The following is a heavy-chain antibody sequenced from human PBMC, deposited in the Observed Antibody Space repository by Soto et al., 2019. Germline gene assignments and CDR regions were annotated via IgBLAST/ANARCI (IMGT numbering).Heavy chain of an antibody. CDR2: INAGNGNT. D-gene: IGHD6-13*01. Sequence: QDQLVQSGAEVKKPGASVKVSCKASGYTFTSYAMHWVRQAPGQSLEWMGWINAGNGNTKYSQKFQGRVTITRDTSASTAYMELSSLRSEDTAVYYCATRGIAAAGLIDWGQGTTVTVSS. CDR3: ATRGIAAAGLID. CDR1: GYTFTSYA. V-gene: IGHV1-3*01. J-gene: IGHJ6*02.